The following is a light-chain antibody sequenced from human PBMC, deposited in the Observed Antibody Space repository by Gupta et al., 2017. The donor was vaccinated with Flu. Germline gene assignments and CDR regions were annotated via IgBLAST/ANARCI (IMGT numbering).Light chain of an antibody. CDR3: QQSYRTRYT. V-gene: IGKV1-39*01. J-gene: IGKJ2*01. Sequence: PSSLSASVGDRVTITCRASQSIRNYLNWYQQKPGKAPNLLIYAASSLQSGVPSRFSGSGSGTDFTLTITRLLPEDVATYYCQQSYRTRYTFGQGTKLEI. CDR1: QSIRNY. CDR2: AAS.